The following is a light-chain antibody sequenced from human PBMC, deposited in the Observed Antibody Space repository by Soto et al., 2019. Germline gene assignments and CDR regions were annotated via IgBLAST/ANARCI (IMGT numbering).Light chain of an antibody. CDR1: QSVTSTY. CDR3: QHYGNSPQT. V-gene: IGKV3-20*01. J-gene: IGKJ1*01. CDR2: AAY. Sequence: EVVLTQSPDTLSLSPGERATLSCRASQSVTSTYLAWYQQRPGQSPGLLIFAAYSRAAGVPDRFSGSGSGTDFTLTISRLEPGDFAAYYCQHYGNSPQTLGQGTKVDIK.